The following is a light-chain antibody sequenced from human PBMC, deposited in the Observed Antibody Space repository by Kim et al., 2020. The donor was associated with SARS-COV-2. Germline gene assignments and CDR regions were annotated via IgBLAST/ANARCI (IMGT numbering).Light chain of an antibody. CDR2: DTS. J-gene: IGKJ1*01. CDR1: ESISSA. Sequence: VFPRVRATLSCRASESISSALAWSQQKPGHPPRPLIYDTSTRATGVPARFSGSGSGTEFTLTISSLQSEDFAVYYCQHYNNWPPTFGQGTKVDIK. V-gene: IGKV3-15*01. CDR3: QHYNNWPPT.